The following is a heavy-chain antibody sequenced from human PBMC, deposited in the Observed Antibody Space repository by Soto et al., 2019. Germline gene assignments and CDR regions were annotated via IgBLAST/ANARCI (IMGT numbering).Heavy chain of an antibody. V-gene: IGHV3-11*01. CDR2: ISSSGSTI. CDR1: GFTLSAYY. J-gene: IGHJ3*02. D-gene: IGHD4-17*01. Sequence: PGGSLRLSCAASGFTLSAYYMSWIRQAPGKGLEWVLYISSSGSTIYYADSVKGRFTISRDNAKNSLYLQMNSLRAEDTAVYYCARVDYGASDGAFDIWGQGTMVTVSS. CDR3: ARVDYGASDGAFDI.